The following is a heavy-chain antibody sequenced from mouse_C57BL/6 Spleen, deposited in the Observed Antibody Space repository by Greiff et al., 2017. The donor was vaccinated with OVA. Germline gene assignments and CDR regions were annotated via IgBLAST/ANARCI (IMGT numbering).Heavy chain of an antibody. D-gene: IGHD1-1*01. V-gene: IGHV1-39*01. Sequence: VQLQQSGPELVKPGASVKVSCKASGYSFTDYNMNWVKQSNGKSLEWIGVINPNYGTTSYNQKFKGKATLTVDQSSSTAYMQLNRLTSEDPAVYYCAGTNYYGSSLYYFDYWGQGTTLTVSS. J-gene: IGHJ2*01. CDR3: AGTNYYGSSLYYFDY. CDR2: INPNYGTT. CDR1: GYSFTDYN.